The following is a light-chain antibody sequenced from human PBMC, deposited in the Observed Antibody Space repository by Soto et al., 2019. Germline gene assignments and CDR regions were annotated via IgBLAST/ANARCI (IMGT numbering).Light chain of an antibody. CDR2: GAS. CDR1: QSVSSSY. V-gene: IGKV3-20*01. J-gene: IGKJ1*01. Sequence: EILLTQSPGTLSLSPGERATLSCRASQSVSSSYLSWYQLKPGQAPRLLIYGASSRATGIPDRFSGSGSGTDFTLTISILEPADFAVYYCQQYGYSFRAFGQGTKVEL. CDR3: QQYGYSFRA.